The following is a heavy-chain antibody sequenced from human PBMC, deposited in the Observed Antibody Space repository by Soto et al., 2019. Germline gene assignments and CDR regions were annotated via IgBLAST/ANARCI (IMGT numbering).Heavy chain of an antibody. J-gene: IGHJ4*02. D-gene: IGHD3-10*01. CDR1: GFTFSNYG. CDR2: IWYDGNNK. CDR3: ACLAWFGDPVPPFDC. V-gene: IGHV3-33*01. Sequence: GGSLRLSCAASGFTFSNYGVHWVRQAPGKGLEWVAIIWYDGNNKYYADSVKGRFIISRDNSKNMVYLQMNSLRAEDTAVYYCACLAWFGDPVPPFDCWGQGIVVTVSS.